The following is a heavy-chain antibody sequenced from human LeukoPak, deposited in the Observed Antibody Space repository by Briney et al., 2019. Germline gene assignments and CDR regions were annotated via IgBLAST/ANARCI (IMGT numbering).Heavy chain of an antibody. Sequence: SETLSLTCAVSGGSISSGGYSWSWIRQPPGKGLEWIGYMYHSGGTYYNPSLKSRVTISVDRSKNQFSLELRSVTAADTAVYYCARQGDRTWYVRFDYWGQGTLVTVSS. D-gene: IGHD2-15*01. CDR3: ARQGDRTWYVRFDY. V-gene: IGHV4-30-2*01. CDR1: GGSISSGGYS. CDR2: MYHSGGT. J-gene: IGHJ4*02.